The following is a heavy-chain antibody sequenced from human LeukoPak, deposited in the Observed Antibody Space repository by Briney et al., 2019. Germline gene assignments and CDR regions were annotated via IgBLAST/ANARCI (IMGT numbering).Heavy chain of an antibody. V-gene: IGHV3-21*01. D-gene: IGHD6-19*01. Sequence: GGSLRLSCAASGFTFSSYAMNWVRQAPGKGLEWVSSISSSSSYIYYADSVKGRFTISRDNAKNSLYLQMNSLRAEDTAVYYCAREREAVAAPYGMDVWGQGTTVTVSS. CDR2: ISSSSSYI. CDR3: AREREAVAAPYGMDV. J-gene: IGHJ6*02. CDR1: GFTFSSYA.